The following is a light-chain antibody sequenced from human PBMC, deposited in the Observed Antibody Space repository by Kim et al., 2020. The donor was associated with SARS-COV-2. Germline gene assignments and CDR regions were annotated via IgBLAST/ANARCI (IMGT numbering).Light chain of an antibody. CDR1: SSNIGSYIS. V-gene: IGLV2-23*01. J-gene: IGLJ3*02. CDR2: EDT. Sequence: QSALTQPASVSGSPGQSITISCTGTSSNIGSYISVSWYQQHPGKVPKLLIYEDTRRPSGISDRVSASKSGNTASLTISGLQPEDEADYYCCSYAGSYTWLFGGGTKLTVL. CDR3: CSYAGSYTWL.